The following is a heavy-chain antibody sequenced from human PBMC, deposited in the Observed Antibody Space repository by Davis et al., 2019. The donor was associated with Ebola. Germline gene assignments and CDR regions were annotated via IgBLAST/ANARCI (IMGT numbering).Heavy chain of an antibody. J-gene: IGHJ4*02. Sequence: PGGSLRLSCAASGFTFSSYAMHWVRQAPGKGLEWVAFISYDGSNKYYADSVKGRFTISRDNSKNTLYLQMNSLRAEDTAVYYCARSLMGATSSWGQGTLVTVSS. CDR2: ISYDGSNK. V-gene: IGHV3-30-3*01. D-gene: IGHD1-26*01. CDR3: ARSLMGATSS. CDR1: GFTFSSYA.